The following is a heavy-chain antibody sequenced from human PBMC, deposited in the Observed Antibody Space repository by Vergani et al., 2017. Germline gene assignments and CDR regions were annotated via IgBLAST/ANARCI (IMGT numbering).Heavy chain of an antibody. J-gene: IGHJ6*02. D-gene: IGHD4-17*01. Sequence: EVQLLESGGGLVQPGGSLRLSCAASGFTFSSYAMSWVRQAPGKGLEWVSAISGSGGSTYYADSVKGRFTISRDNSKNTLYLQMNSLRAEDTAVYYCARDYGDYGPYYYGMDVWGQGTTVTVSS. CDR1: GFTFSSYA. CDR3: ARDYGDYGPYYYGMDV. CDR2: ISGSGGST. V-gene: IGHV3-23*01.